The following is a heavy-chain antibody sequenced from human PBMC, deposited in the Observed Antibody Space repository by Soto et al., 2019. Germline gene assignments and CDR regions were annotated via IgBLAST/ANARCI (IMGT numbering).Heavy chain of an antibody. D-gene: IGHD2-15*01. CDR3: ASMASFYCSGGSCYPTSGMDV. Sequence: QVQLVESGGGVVQPGRSLRLSCAASGFTFSSYAMHWVRQAPGKGLEWVAVISYAGSNKYYADSVKGTFTISRDNSKNTLYMQMNSMRAEETAVYYCASMASFYCSGGSCYPTSGMDVWGQGTPVTVSS. CDR1: GFTFSSYA. J-gene: IGHJ6*02. V-gene: IGHV3-30-3*01. CDR2: ISYAGSNK.